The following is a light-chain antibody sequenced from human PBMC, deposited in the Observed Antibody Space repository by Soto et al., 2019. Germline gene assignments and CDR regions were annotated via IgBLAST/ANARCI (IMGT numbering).Light chain of an antibody. V-gene: IGKV3-15*01. CDR3: QQYNNCPPLT. Sequence: EIVMTQSPATLSVSPGERATLACRASQSVSSNLAWYQQKPGQAPRLLIYGESATATGIPARFSGSGSGTEFTPTISSLQSEDCVVYYCQQYNNCPPLTFGLGTKVEIK. J-gene: IGKJ4*01. CDR1: QSVSSN. CDR2: GES.